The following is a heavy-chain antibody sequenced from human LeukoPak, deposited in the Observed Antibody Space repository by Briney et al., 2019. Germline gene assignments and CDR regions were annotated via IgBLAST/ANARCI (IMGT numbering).Heavy chain of an antibody. D-gene: IGHD3-10*01. CDR2: ISYRGST. CDR3: ARHKDHYYGSGSYYNHYGLDV. J-gene: IGHJ6*02. V-gene: IGHV4-59*01. CDR1: GGSITSYY. Sequence: SETLSLTCTVSGGSITSYYWSWIRQPPGKALEWIGYISYRGSTNYNPSLKSRVTISLDTSKNQFSLKVTSVTAADTAVYYCARHKDHYYGSGSYYNHYGLDVWGQGTTVTVSS.